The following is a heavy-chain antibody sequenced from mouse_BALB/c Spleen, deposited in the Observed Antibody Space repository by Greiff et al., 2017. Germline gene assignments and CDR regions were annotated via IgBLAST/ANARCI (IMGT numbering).Heavy chain of an antibody. CDR1: GFTFNTYA. Sequence: VQLQQSGGGLVQPKGSLKLSCAASGFTFNTYAMNWVRQAPGKGLEWVARIRSKSNNYATYYADSVKDRFTISRDDSQSMLYLQMNNLKTEDTAMYYCVRHRDYWGQGTTLTVSS. V-gene: IGHV10-1*02. CDR2: IRSKSNNYAT. J-gene: IGHJ2*01. CDR3: VRHRDY.